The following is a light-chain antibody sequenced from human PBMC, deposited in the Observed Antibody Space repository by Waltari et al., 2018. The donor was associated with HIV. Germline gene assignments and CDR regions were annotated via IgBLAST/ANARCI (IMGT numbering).Light chain of an antibody. J-gene: IGLJ3*02. CDR2: GNN. Sequence: QSVLTQPPSVPGAPGQRVPISCTGSSSNIGAGYDVPLYQHLPGTAPQLLIYGNNNRPSGVPDRFSVSKSGTSASLAITGLQAEDEADYYCQSYDSSLSGSVFGGGTKLTVL. V-gene: IGLV1-40*01. CDR1: SSNIGAGYD. CDR3: QSYDSSLSGSV.